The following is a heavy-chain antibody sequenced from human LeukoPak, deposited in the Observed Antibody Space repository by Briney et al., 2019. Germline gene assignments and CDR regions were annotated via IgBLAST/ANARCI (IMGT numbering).Heavy chain of an antibody. CDR2: IYTSGST. D-gene: IGHD4-17*01. CDR3: ARATTVTPFYYYYGMDV. J-gene: IGHJ6*02. Sequence: PSETLSLICTVSGGSISSYYWSWIRQPPGKGLEWIGRIYTSGSTNYNPSLKSRVTMSVDTSKNQFSLKLGSVTAADTAVYYCARATTVTPFYYYYGMDVWGQGTTVTVSS. V-gene: IGHV4-4*07. CDR1: GGSISSYY.